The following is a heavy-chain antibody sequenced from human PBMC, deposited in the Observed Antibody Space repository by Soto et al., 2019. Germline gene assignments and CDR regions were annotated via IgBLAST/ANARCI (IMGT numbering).Heavy chain of an antibody. CDR1: GGSFSAYF. CDR3: TACIGGYYSGFDY. D-gene: IGHD2-15*01. CDR2: INHSGST. V-gene: IGHV4-34*01. J-gene: IGHJ4*02. Sequence: QVQLHQWGAGLLKPSETLSLTCAVYGGSFSAYFWTWIRQPPGQGLEWLGEINHSGSTNFNPSLKGRLTISMDTCKNKFSLQLNSVTAADTAVYYCTACIGGYYSGFDYWGQGTLVTVSS.